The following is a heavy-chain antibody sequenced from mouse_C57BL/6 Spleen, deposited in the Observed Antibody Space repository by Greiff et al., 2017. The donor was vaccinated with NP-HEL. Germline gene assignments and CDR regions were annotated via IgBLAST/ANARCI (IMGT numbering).Heavy chain of an antibody. CDR3: AREGAVLLWYFDV. J-gene: IGHJ1*03. CDR1: GYAFSSSW. CDR2: IYPGVGDT. D-gene: IGHD1-1*01. V-gene: IGHV1-82*01. Sequence: VQLQQSGPELVKPGASVKISCKASGYAFSSSWMNWVKQRPGKGLEWIGRIYPGVGDTNYNGKFKGKATLTADKSSSTAYMQLSSLTSEDSAVYFCAREGAVLLWYFDVWGTGTTVTVSS.